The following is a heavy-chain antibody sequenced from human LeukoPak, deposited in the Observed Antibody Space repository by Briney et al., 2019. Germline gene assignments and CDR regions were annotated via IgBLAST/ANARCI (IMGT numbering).Heavy chain of an antibody. V-gene: IGHV3-48*01. Sequence: PGGSLRLSCAASGFTFSSYSMNWVRQAPGKGLEWVSYISSSSSAIYYADSVKGRFTISRDNAKNSLYLQMNSLRAEDTAVYYCARDNRGYDSWGQGTLVTVSS. CDR2: ISSSSSAI. J-gene: IGHJ5*02. CDR3: ARDNRGYDS. D-gene: IGHD5-12*01. CDR1: GFTFSSYS.